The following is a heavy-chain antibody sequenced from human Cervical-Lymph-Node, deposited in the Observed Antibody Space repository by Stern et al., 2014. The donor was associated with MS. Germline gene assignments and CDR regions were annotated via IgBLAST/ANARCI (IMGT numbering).Heavy chain of an antibody. V-gene: IGHV1-24*01. Sequence: QMQLVQSGAEVKKPGASVTVSCNVAGHPLSELAMHWLRQLPTRGLEWMGQFDPEAGETVYAQQFQGRLSMTEDTSTGTAYMTLTALRSEDTAVYYCATDRGVKWGQGTLVTVSS. J-gene: IGHJ4*02. CDR3: ATDRGVK. CDR1: GHPLSELA. D-gene: IGHD3-10*01. CDR2: FDPEAGET.